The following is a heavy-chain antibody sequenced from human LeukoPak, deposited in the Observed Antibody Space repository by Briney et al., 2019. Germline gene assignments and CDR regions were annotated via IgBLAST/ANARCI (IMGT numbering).Heavy chain of an antibody. CDR3: ARGGLYSSSSYYYCMDV. Sequence: GGSLRLSCAASGFTFSSHSMNWVRQAPGKGLEWVSSISSSSSHIYYADSVKGRFTISRDNAKNSLYLQMNSLRAEDTAVYYCARGGLYSSSSYYYCMDVWGKGTTVTVSS. J-gene: IGHJ6*03. D-gene: IGHD6-6*01. CDR2: ISSSSSHI. V-gene: IGHV3-21*01. CDR1: GFTFSSHS.